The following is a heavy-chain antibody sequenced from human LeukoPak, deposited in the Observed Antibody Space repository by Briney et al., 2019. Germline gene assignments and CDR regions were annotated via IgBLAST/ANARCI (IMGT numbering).Heavy chain of an antibody. CDR1: GYTFTSYY. J-gene: IGHJ4*02. D-gene: IGHD3-3*01. CDR3: ARDTTIFGVAEYYFDY. CDR2: INPSGGST. V-gene: IGHV1-46*01. Sequence: GASVKVSCKASGYTFTSYYMHWVRQAPGQGLEWMGIINPSGGSTSYAQKFQGRVTMTRDTSASTAYMELSSLRSEDMAVYYCARDTTIFGVAEYYFDYWGQGTLVTVSS.